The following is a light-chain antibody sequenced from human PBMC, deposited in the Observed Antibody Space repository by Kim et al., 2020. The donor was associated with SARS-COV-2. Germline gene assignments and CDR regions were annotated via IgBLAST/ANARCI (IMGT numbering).Light chain of an antibody. Sequence: QSALTQPPSASGSPGQSVTISCTGTSSDVGGYNYVSWYQQHPGKAPKLMIYEVNKRPSGVPDRFSGSKSGNTASLTISGLQAEDESDYYCSSYAGSNIFVVFGGGTQLTVL. CDR1: SSDVGGYNY. J-gene: IGLJ3*02. CDR3: SSYAGSNIFVV. CDR2: EVN. V-gene: IGLV2-8*01.